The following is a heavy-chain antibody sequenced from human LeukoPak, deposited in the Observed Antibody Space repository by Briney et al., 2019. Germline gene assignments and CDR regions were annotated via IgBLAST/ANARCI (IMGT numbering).Heavy chain of an antibody. D-gene: IGHD3-16*01. V-gene: IGHV4-34*01. CDR1: GGSFSGYY. CDR3: ARVVRLVLANYYYYYYGTDV. J-gene: IGHJ6*02. Sequence: PSETLSLTCAVYGGSFSGYYWSWIRQPPGKGLEWIGEINHSGSTNYNPSLKSRVTISVDTSKNQFSLKLSSVTAADTAVYYCARVVRLVLANYYYYYYGTDVWGQGTTVTVSS. CDR2: INHSGST.